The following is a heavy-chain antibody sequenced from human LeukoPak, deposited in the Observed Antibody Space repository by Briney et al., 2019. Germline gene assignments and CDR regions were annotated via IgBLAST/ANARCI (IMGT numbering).Heavy chain of an antibody. CDR2: ISAYNGNT. D-gene: IGHD6-19*01. Sequence: ASVKVSCKASGYTFTSYGISWVRQAPGQGLEWMGWISAYNGNTNYAQKLQGRVTMTTDTSTSTAYMELRSLRSDDTAVYYCARGAVAGTPHGYYYYGMDVWGQGTTVTVSS. J-gene: IGHJ6*02. CDR3: ARGAVAGTPHGYYYYGMDV. V-gene: IGHV1-18*01. CDR1: GYTFTSYG.